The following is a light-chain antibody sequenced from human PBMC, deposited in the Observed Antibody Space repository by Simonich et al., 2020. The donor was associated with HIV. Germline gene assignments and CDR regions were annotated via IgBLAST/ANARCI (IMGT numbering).Light chain of an antibody. CDR2: EGS. V-gene: IGKV2D-29*02. CDR1: QSLLPSDGKTY. Sequence: DIVMTQTPLSLSVTPGQPASISCKSSQSLLPSDGKTYLYWYLQKPGQSPQLLIYEGSNRFSGVPDRFSGSGSGTDFTLKISRVEAEDVGVYYFRKAFGQGTKLEIK. CDR3: RKA. J-gene: IGKJ2*01.